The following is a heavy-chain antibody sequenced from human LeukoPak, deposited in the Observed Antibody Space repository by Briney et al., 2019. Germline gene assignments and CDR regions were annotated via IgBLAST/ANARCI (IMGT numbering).Heavy chain of an antibody. D-gene: IGHD5-18*01. J-gene: IGHJ6*03. Sequence: SETLSLTCTVYGGSISSGNYDWGWVRRTAGKGLEWIVGINTSGSSDYHPTPKRPFTISIDTSKNQFSLKLSSVTAADTAVYHCAREDRYMYGYGYYHHYMGVWGKGTTVTVSS. V-gene: IGHV4-61*02. CDR3: AREDRYMYGYGYYHHYMGV. CDR2: INTSGSS. CDR1: GGSISSGNYD.